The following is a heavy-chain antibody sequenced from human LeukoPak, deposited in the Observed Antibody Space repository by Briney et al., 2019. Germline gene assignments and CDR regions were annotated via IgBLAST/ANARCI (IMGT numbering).Heavy chain of an antibody. CDR3: AKVKSGLYYMDV. Sequence: PGGSLRLSCTVSGFTVSSNSMSWVRQAPGKGLEWVSFIYSGGNTHYSDSLKGRFTISRDNSKNTLNLQMNSLRVEDTAVYYCAKVKSGLYYMDVWGKGTTVTISS. CDR1: GFTVSSNS. D-gene: IGHD3-10*01. V-gene: IGHV3-53*01. CDR2: IYSGGNT. J-gene: IGHJ6*03.